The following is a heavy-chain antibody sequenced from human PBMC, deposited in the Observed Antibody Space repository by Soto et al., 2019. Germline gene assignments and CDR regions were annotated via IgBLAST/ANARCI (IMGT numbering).Heavy chain of an antibody. Sequence: GPTLVNPTETLTLTCTVSGFSLSNTRMGVSWIRQPPGKALEWLAHIFSNDEKSYSTSLKSRLTIYKDTSKSQVVLSMTNMDPVDTATYYRPRIEKGSATYTWGQGTLVTV. D-gene: IGHD3-10*01. CDR1: GFSLSNTRMG. CDR2: IFSNDEK. V-gene: IGHV2-26*01. CDR3: PRIEKGSATYT. J-gene: IGHJ5*02.